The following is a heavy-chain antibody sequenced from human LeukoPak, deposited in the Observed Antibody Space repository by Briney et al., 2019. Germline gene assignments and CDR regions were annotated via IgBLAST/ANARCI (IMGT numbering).Heavy chain of an antibody. Sequence: GRSLRLSCAESGFTFSNYGMHWVRQAPGKGLKWVAVIWYDGSNKYCADSVKGRFTISRDNSKNMLYLQMNSLRAEDTAVYYCARSQHSGYYDSSGYYYFDYWGQGTLVTVSS. V-gene: IGHV3-33*01. D-gene: IGHD3-22*01. CDR1: GFTFSNYG. J-gene: IGHJ4*02. CDR3: ARSQHSGYYDSSGYYYFDY. CDR2: IWYDGSNK.